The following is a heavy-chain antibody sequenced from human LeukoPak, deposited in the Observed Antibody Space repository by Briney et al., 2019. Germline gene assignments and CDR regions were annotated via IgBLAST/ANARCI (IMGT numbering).Heavy chain of an antibody. CDR2: IYPDDSDT. V-gene: IGHV5-51*01. J-gene: IGHJ5*02. Sequence: GESLNISCQASGYTFTDYWIGCVRHVPGKGLEWMGIIYPDDSDTRYSPSFQGQVTISVDKSISTAYLQWSSLQASDTAIYYCARQYDGSSSYYHNWFDPWGQGTLVTVSS. CDR1: GYTFTDYW. CDR3: ARQYDGSSSYYHNWFDP. D-gene: IGHD3-22*01.